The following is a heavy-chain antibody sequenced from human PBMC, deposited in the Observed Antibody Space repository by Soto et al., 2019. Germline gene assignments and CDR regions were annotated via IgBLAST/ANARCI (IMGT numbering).Heavy chain of an antibody. CDR3: AKRNPGYCSSTSCPDFDY. CDR1: GFTFSSYA. CDR2: ISGSGGST. J-gene: IGHJ4*02. V-gene: IGHV3-23*01. D-gene: IGHD2-2*01. Sequence: AGGSLRLSCAASGFTFSSYAMSWVRQAPGKGLEWVSAISGSGGSTYYADSVKGRFTISRDNSKNTLYLQMNSLRAEDTAVYYCAKRNPGYCSSTSCPDFDYWGQGTLVTVSS.